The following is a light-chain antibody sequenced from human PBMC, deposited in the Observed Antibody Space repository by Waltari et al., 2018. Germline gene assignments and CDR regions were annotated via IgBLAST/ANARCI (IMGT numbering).Light chain of an antibody. Sequence: QSVLTQPPSVSGAPGQRVTISCPGSSSNIGAGYDVHWYQQLPGTAPKPRIYGNSNRPSGVPDRFSGSKSGTSASLAITGLQAEDEADYYCQSYDSSLSGSHVVFGGGTKLTVL. CDR3: QSYDSSLSGSHVV. CDR1: SSNIGAGYD. CDR2: GNS. J-gene: IGLJ2*01. V-gene: IGLV1-40*01.